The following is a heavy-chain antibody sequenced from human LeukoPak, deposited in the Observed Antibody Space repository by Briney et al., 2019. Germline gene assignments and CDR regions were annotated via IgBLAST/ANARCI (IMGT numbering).Heavy chain of an antibody. D-gene: IGHD6-19*01. CDR1: GFTFSSDG. CDR2: ISYDGSNK. CDR3: AKVAVAGIDSDY. Sequence: PGRSLRLSCAASGFTFSSDGMHWVRQAPGKGLEWVAVISYDGSNKYYADSVKGRFTISRDNSKNTLYLQMNSLRAEDTAVYYCAKVAVAGIDSDYWGQGTLVTVSS. V-gene: IGHV3-30*18. J-gene: IGHJ4*02.